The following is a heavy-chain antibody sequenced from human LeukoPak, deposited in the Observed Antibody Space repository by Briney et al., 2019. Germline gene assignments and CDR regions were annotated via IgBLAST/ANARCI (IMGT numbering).Heavy chain of an antibody. J-gene: IGHJ5*02. D-gene: IGHD2-2*01. CDR1: GFTFSSYA. CDR3: ARDPSYCSSTSCYP. CDR2: ISGSGGST. Sequence: GGSLRLSCAASGFTFSSYAMSWVRQAPGKGLEWVSAISGSGGSTYYADSVKGRFTIPRDNSKNTLYLQMNSLRAEDTAVYYCARDPSYCSSTSCYPWGQGTLVTVSS. V-gene: IGHV3-23*01.